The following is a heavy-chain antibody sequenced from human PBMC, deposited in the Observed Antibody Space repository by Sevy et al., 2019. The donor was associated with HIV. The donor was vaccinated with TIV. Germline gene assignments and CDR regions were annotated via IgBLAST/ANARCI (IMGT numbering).Heavy chain of an antibody. J-gene: IGHJ3*02. V-gene: IGHV1-46*01. CDR1: GYTFTSYY. Sequence: ASVKVSCKASGYTFTSYYMHWVRQAPGQGLEWMGMISPSGGSRSYAQKFQGRVTMTRDTSTSIVYMELRSLRSEDTAVYYCARDTGTSITARPSAFDIWGQGTMVTVSS. CDR2: ISPSGGSR. CDR3: ARDTGTSITARPSAFDI. D-gene: IGHD6-6*01.